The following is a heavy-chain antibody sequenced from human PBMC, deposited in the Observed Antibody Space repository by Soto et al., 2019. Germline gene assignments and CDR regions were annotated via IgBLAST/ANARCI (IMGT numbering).Heavy chain of an antibody. CDR1: GGSFGGYY. J-gene: IGHJ6*02. Sequence: SETRSLTCAVYGGSFGGYYWSGIREPSGKGLEGIGEINHSGSTNYNPSLKSRVTISVDTSKNQFSLKLSSVPDADTALYYCARLEYSSSSGKGGYYYYYGMDVWGQGTTGT. V-gene: IGHV4-34*01. CDR2: INHSGST. D-gene: IGHD6-6*01. CDR3: ARLEYSSSSGKGGYYYYYGMDV.